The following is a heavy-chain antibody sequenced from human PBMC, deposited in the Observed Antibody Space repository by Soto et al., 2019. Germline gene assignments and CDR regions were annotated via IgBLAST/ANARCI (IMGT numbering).Heavy chain of an antibody. CDR3: ARVKPDCSGGSCYHPPNASPCAFDI. Sequence: SVKVSCKASGGTCSSYAISWGRQAPGQGLEWMGGSIPIFGTANYAQKFQGRVTITADKSTSTAYMELSSLRSEDTAVYYCARVKPDCSGGSCYHPPNASPCAFDIWGQGTLVTVSS. V-gene: IGHV1-69*06. J-gene: IGHJ3*02. CDR2: SIPIFGTA. CDR1: GGTCSSYA. D-gene: IGHD2-15*01.